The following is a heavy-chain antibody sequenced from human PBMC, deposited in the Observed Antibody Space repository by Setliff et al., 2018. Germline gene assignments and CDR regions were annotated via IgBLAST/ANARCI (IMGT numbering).Heavy chain of an antibody. D-gene: IGHD3-10*01. CDR2: INPHASEK. CDR3: FGAGTCSY. V-gene: IGHV3-7*01. CDR1: GFSFSNCW. J-gene: IGHJ4*02. Sequence: PGGSLRPSCTASGFSFSNCWVSWVRQAPGKGLEWLASINPHASEKYYVDSVKGRFTISRDNAKNSLSLQMNSLRTEDTAVYYCFGAGTCSYWGQGTLVTVSS.